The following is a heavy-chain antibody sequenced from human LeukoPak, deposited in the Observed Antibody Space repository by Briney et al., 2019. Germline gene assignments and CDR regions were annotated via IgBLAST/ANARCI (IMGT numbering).Heavy chain of an antibody. V-gene: IGHV3-7*01. CDR3: ATSRTFDY. D-gene: IGHD1-7*01. CDR2: INQDGTEK. CDR1: GFTFSSYW. J-gene: IGHJ4*02. Sequence: GGSLRLSCAASGFTFSSYWMNWVRQAPGKGLEWVANINQDGTEKFYVDSVKGRFTISRDNAKNSLYLQMNSLTGEDTAVYYCATSRTFDYWGQGTLVTVSS.